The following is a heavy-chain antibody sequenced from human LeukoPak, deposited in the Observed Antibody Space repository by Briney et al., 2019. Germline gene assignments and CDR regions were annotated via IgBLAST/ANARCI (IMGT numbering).Heavy chain of an antibody. CDR2: IYYSGST. CDR1: GGSISSYY. D-gene: IGHD3-9*01. Sequence: PSETLSLTCTVSGGSISSYYWSWIRQPPGKGLEWIGYIYYSGSTNYNPSLKSRVTISVDTSKNQFSLKLSSVTAADTAVYYCARGVRYFDWLLSGPWADAFDIWGQGTMVTVSS. CDR3: ARGVRYFDWLLSGPWADAFDI. V-gene: IGHV4-59*01. J-gene: IGHJ3*02.